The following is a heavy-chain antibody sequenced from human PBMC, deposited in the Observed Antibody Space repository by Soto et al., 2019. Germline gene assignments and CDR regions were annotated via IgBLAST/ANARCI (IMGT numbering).Heavy chain of an antibody. V-gene: IGHV1-69*01. J-gene: IGHJ4*02. Sequence: QVPLVQSGAEVKKPGSSVKVSCKASGGTFSSYAISWVRQAPGQGLEWMGGIIPIFGTANYAQKFQGRVTITADESTSTAYMELSSLRSEDTAVYYCARDPQGGYCSGGSCYSDYWGQGTLVTVSS. CDR3: ARDPQGGYCSGGSCYSDY. CDR1: GGTFSSYA. CDR2: IIPIFGTA. D-gene: IGHD2-15*01.